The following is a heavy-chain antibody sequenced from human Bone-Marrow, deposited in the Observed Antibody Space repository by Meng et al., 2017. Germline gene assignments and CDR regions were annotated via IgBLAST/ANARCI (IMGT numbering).Heavy chain of an antibody. V-gene: IGHV1-69*13. CDR3: ARVHSDAFDI. CDR2: IIPIFGTA. CDR1: GGTFSSYA. J-gene: IGHJ3*02. Sequence: SVKVSCKASGGTFSSYAISWVRQAPGHGLEWMGGIIPIFGTANYAQKFQGRVTITADESTSTAYMELSSLRSEDTAVYYCARVHSDAFDIWGQGTMVTVSS.